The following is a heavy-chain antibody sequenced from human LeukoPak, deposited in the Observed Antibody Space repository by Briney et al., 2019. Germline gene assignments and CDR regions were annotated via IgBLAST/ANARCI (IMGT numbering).Heavy chain of an antibody. D-gene: IGHD5-18*01. J-gene: IGHJ4*02. V-gene: IGHV3-7*01. CDR1: EFTLSNYW. CDR3: ASEGEIGYGYFH. Sequence: PGGSLRFSCAASEFTLSNYWMSWVRQAPGKGLEWVANIKQDGRERNYVESVKGRFTISRDNAENSLFLQMNGLRGEDTAVYYCASEGEIGYGYFHWGQGALVTVPS. CDR2: IKQDGRER.